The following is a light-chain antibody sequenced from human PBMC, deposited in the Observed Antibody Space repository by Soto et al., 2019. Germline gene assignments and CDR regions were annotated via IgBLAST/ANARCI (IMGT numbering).Light chain of an antibody. J-gene: IGKJ2*01. CDR3: QQRSQWPPYS. Sequence: EIVLTQSPATLSLSPGERATLSCRASESVSNSFACYQDKHGQPPRLLIFDASIRATDIPDRFSGSGSGTDVTLTISSREPEEFAVYYCQQRSQWPPYSCGQETKLETK. V-gene: IGKV3-11*01. CDR2: DAS. CDR1: ESVSNS.